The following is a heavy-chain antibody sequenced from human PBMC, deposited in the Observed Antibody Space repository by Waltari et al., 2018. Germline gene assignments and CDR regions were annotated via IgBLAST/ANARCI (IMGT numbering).Heavy chain of an antibody. CDR1: GSTFINYE. Sequence: QVQLVQSGAEVLRPGASVKVSCTASGSTFINYEINWVRQAAGHGLEWMGWVNPNSGATAYAQKFQGRITMTWDTSISTAYMEMSNLRSDDTAVLYCARGRDVFANFDYNWFDPWGQGTLVTVSS. CDR3: ARGRDVFANFDYNWFDP. V-gene: IGHV1-8*02. CDR2: VNPNSGAT. D-gene: IGHD2-21*01. J-gene: IGHJ5*02.